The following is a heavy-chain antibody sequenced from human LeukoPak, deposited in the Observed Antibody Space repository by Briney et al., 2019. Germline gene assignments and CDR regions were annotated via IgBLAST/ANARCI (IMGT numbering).Heavy chain of an antibody. V-gene: IGHV3-30*18. D-gene: IGHD4-23*01. J-gene: IGHJ4*02. Sequence: GGSLRLSCAASGFTFSSYGMHWVRQAPGKGLEWVAVISYDGSNKYYADSVKGRFTISRDNSKNTLYLQMNSLRAEDTAVYYCAKDLHPGGNPRNPYAYWGQGTLVTVSS. CDR3: AKDLHPGGNPRNPYAY. CDR2: ISYDGSNK. CDR1: GFTFSSYG.